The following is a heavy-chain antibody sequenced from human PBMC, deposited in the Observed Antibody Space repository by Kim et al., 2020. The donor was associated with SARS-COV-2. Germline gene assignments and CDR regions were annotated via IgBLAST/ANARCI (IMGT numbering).Heavy chain of an antibody. CDR2: IYYTGTT. CDR1: GDSITSSSSGYS. J-gene: IGHJ6*02. D-gene: IGHD5-12*01. Sequence: SETLSLTCSVFGDSITSSSSGYSWGWIRQPPGKGLEWIGSIYYTGTTYYHPSLKSRVTISIDTSKTQFSLKLRSMAAADTAVYYCARHYRGYRCSIYYYGMDVWGQGTTVTVS. V-gene: IGHV4-39*01. CDR3: ARHYRGYRCSIYYYGMDV.